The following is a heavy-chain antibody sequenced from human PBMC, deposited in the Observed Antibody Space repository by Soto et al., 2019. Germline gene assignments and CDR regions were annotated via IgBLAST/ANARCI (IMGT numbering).Heavy chain of an antibody. CDR3: ARDYSIVGAILDAFDI. CDR1: GFTFSSYS. V-gene: IGHV3-48*02. D-gene: IGHD1-26*01. J-gene: IGHJ3*02. Sequence: PAGSLRLSFAASGFTFSSYSMNWVRQAPGKGLEWVSYISSSSSTIYYADSVKGRFTISRDTAKNPLYLQMNNLRDEDTAVYYCARDYSIVGAILDAFDIWGQGTMVTVSS. CDR2: ISSSSSTI.